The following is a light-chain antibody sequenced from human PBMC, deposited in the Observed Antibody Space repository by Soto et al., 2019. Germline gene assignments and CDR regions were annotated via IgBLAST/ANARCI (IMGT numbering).Light chain of an antibody. CDR1: QHIDVY. Sequence: EMVLTYWPATVALSPGERATLSCRASQHIDVYLDWLQQKPGQSPRLLIFDASARATGTPTRFSGSGSGTDFTLTISSLEPEDFAVYYCQQRGDWPLTFGPGTKVDIK. V-gene: IGKV3-11*01. CDR2: DAS. J-gene: IGKJ3*01. CDR3: QQRGDWPLT.